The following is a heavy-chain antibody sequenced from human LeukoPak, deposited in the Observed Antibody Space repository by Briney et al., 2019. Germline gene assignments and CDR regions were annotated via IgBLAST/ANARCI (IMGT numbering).Heavy chain of an antibody. Sequence: LSLTCAIYGGSFSNFYWNWVRQAPGKGLEWVSYISSSGSTIYYADSVKGRFTISRDNAKNSLYLQMNSLRAEDTAVYYCAELGITMIGGVWGKGTTVTISS. CDR3: AELGITMIGGV. CDR1: GGSFSNFY. CDR2: ISSSGSTI. J-gene: IGHJ6*04. V-gene: IGHV3-48*03. D-gene: IGHD3-10*02.